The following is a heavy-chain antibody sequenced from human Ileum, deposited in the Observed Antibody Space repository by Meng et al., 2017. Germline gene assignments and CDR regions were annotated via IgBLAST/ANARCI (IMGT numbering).Heavy chain of an antibody. CDR1: GGSIMTRDW. CDR3: AREWSGSYRHFDY. J-gene: IGHJ4*02. CDR2: IHHSGST. Sequence: QESGPGLSTASGTSSSPCGVAGGSIMTRDWWSWVRQPPGKGLGWIGEIHHSGSTNYNPSLKSRVTISVDKSKNQFSLKLNSVTAADTAVYYCAREWSGSYRHFDYWGQGTLVTVSS. V-gene: IGHV4-4*02. D-gene: IGHD1-26*01.